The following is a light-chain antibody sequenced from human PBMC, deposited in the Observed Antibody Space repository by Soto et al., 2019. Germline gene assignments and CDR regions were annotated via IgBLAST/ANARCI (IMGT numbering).Light chain of an antibody. J-gene: IGKJ3*01. CDR2: DVS. CDR1: QNINTW. V-gene: IGKV1-5*01. CDR3: QQYDCY. Sequence: QMTQSPSTLSASVGDRVTITSRASQNINTWLDWYQQKPGTAPILLIYDVSTLQSGVPSRFSGSVAGTEFTLAIISLQPDDSAIYYCQQYDCYFGPGTKV.